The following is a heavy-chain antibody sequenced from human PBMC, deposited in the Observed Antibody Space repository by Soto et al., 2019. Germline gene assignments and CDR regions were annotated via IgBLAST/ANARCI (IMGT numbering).Heavy chain of an antibody. J-gene: IGHJ6*02. D-gene: IGHD2-8*01. CDR3: ARGDSTDCSNCLCSFFYNRDMDV. CDR1: GYSFTDYH. CDR2: INPKSGGT. Sequence: ASVKVSCKASGYSFTDYHIHWVRQAPGQGLEWLGRINPKSGGTSTAQKFQGWVTMTTDTSISTASMELTRLTSDDTAIYYCARGDSTDCSNCLCSFFYNRDMDVWGQGTTVTVSS. V-gene: IGHV1-2*04.